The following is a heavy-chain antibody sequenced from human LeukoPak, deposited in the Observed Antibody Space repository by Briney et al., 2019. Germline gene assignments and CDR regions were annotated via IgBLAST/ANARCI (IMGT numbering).Heavy chain of an antibody. D-gene: IGHD6-13*01. V-gene: IGHV1-69*13. CDR2: IIPIFGTA. CDR1: GGTFSSYA. CDR3: ARDLAPLAAAGSPYFDY. J-gene: IGHJ4*02. Sequence: GASVKVSCKASGGTFSSYAISWVRQAPGQGLEWMGGIIPIFGTANYAQKFQGRVTITADESTSTAYTELSSLRSEDTAVYYCARDLAPLAAAGSPYFDYWGQGTLVTVSS.